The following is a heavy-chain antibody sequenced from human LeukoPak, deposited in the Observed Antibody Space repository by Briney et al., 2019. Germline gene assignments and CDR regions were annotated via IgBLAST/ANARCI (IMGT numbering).Heavy chain of an antibody. Sequence: ASVKVSCKASGYTFTSYAMHWVRQAPGQRLEWMGWINAGNGNTKYSQKFQGRVTITRDTSASTAYMELSSLRSEDTAVYYCARGKRISPPLFDYWGQGTLVTVSS. CDR1: GYTFTSYA. CDR3: ARGKRISPPLFDY. CDR2: INAGNGNT. J-gene: IGHJ4*02. V-gene: IGHV1-3*01.